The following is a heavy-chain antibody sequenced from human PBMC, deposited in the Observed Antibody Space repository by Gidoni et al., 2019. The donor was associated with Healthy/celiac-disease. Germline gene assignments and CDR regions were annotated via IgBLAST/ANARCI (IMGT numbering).Heavy chain of an antibody. D-gene: IGHD1-26*01. CDR3: AREGVGATTGAFDI. CDR1: GCTFSSYS. Sequence: EVQLVESGGGLVTPGGSLRLSCAASGCTFSSYSMNWVRPATGKGLEWVSSISSSSSYIYYADSVKGRFTISRDNAKNSLYLQMNSLRAEDTAVYYCAREGVGATTGAFDIWGQGTMVTVSS. J-gene: IGHJ3*02. V-gene: IGHV3-21*01. CDR2: ISSSSSYI.